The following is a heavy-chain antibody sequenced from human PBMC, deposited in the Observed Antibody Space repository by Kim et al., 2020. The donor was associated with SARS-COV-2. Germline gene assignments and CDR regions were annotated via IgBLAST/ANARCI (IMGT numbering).Heavy chain of an antibody. J-gene: IGHJ4*02. CDR2: GCT. CDR3: VKGGSDFDY. V-gene: IGHV3-64D*06. Sequence: GCTYYAVSVKGRFTISRDNSKNTLDLQMNSLSAEDTAVYYRVKGGSDFDYWGQGTLVTVSS.